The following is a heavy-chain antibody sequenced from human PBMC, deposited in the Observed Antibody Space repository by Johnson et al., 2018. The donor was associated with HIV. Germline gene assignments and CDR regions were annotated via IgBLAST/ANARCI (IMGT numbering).Heavy chain of an antibody. Sequence: QVQLVESGGGVVQPGGSLRLSCAASGLTLSRCDMHWVRQAPGKGLEWVAFIRYDGSNKYYEDSVKGRFTISRDNSKNTLYLQMNSLISEDTAVYYCAKPRSLWLEGAFDIWGQGTMVTVSS. CDR3: AKPRSLWLEGAFDI. CDR2: IRYDGSNK. V-gene: IGHV3-30*02. CDR1: GLTLSRCD. D-gene: IGHD3-10*01. J-gene: IGHJ3*02.